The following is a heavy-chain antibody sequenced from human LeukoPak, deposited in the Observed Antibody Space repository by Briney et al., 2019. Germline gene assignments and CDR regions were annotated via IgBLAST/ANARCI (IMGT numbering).Heavy chain of an antibody. Sequence: SETLSLTCTVSGVSISSYYWSWIHQPPGKGLEWIGYIYYSGSTYYNPSLKSRVTISVDTSKNQFSLKLSSVTAADTAVYYCARDRVVMTAFDIWGQGTMVTVSS. D-gene: IGHD3-3*01. J-gene: IGHJ3*02. CDR1: GVSISSYY. CDR2: IYYSGST. CDR3: ARDRVVMTAFDI. V-gene: IGHV4-30-4*01.